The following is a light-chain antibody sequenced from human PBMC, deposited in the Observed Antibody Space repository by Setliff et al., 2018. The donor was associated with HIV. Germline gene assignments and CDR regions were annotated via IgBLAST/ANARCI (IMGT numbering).Light chain of an antibody. V-gene: IGLV2-14*03. J-gene: IGLJ1*01. Sequence: SVLTQPASVSGSPGQSITISCTGTSSDVGGDKYVSWYQQHPGKAPKLMIYDVSDRPSGVSNRFSGSKSGNTASLTISGLQAEDEADYFCSSYTSSSTLFYVFGTGTKVTVL. CDR2: DVS. CDR3: SSYTSSSTLFYV. CDR1: SSDVGGDKY.